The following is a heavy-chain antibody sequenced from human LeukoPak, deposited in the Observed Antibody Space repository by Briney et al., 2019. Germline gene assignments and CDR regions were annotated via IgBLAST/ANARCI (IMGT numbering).Heavy chain of an antibody. CDR2: ISGSGGST. D-gene: IGHD1-26*01. V-gene: IGHV3-23*01. CDR3: AKASAEGATSPLGY. CDR1: GFTFSSYA. J-gene: IGHJ4*02. Sequence: GGSLRLSCAASGFTFSSYAMTWVRQAPGKGLEWVSAISGSGGSTYYADSVKGRFTISRDNSKNTLYLQMNSLRAEDTAVYYCAKASAEGATSPLGYWGQGTLVTVSS.